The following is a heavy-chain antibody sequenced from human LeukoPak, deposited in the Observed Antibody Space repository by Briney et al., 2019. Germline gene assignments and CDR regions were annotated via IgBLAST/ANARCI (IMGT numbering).Heavy chain of an antibody. CDR2: IYTSGST. CDR3: AGDINPFDWPQGWFDP. J-gene: IGHJ5*02. V-gene: IGHV4-4*07. CDR1: GGSISSYY. D-gene: IGHD3-9*01. Sequence: PSETLSLTCTVSGGSISSYYWSWIRQPAGKGLEWIGRIYTSGSTNYNPSLKSRVTMSVDTSKNQFSLKLSSVTAADTAVYYCAGDINPFDWPQGWFDPWGQGTLVTVSS.